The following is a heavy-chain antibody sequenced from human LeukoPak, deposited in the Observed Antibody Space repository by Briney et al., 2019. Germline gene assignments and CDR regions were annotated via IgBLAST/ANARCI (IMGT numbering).Heavy chain of an antibody. Sequence: ASVKVSCKASGGTFSSYAISWVRQAPGQGLEWMGRIIPILGIANYAQKFQGRVTITADESTSTAYMELSSLRSEDTAVYYCSGGYCSSTSCLYDYWGQGTLVTVSS. J-gene: IGHJ4*02. CDR2: IIPILGIA. V-gene: IGHV1-69*04. CDR1: GGTFSSYA. CDR3: SGGYCSSTSCLYDY. D-gene: IGHD2-2*01.